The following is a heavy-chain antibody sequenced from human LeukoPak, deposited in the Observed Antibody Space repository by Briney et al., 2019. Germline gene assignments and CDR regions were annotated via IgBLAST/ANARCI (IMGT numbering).Heavy chain of an antibody. CDR1: GYTFTSYA. Sequence: ASVKVSCKASGYTFTSYAMHWVRQAPGQRLEWMGWINAGNGNTKYSQKFQGRVTITRDTSASTAYMELSSLRSEDTAVYYCARYPVAALYYFDYWGQGTLVTVSS. D-gene: IGHD6-19*01. V-gene: IGHV1-3*01. CDR2: INAGNGNT. J-gene: IGHJ4*02. CDR3: ARYPVAALYYFDY.